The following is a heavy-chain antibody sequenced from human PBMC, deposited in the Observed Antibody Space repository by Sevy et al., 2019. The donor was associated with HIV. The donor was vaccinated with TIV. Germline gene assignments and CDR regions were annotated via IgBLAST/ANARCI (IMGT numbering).Heavy chain of an antibody. CDR1: GFMFSTFG. CDR3: ARDRWCSYTKCHNWFDP. J-gene: IGHJ5*02. D-gene: IGHD2-8*01. CDR2: ISFDGLTE. Sequence: GGSLRLSCGASGFMFSTFGMHWVRQAPGKGPEWVAFISFDGLTEYYADSVKGRFTVSRDNSNNILFLEVNSLRAEDTGVYCCARDRWCSYTKCHNWFDPWGQGTLVTVSS. V-gene: IGHV3-30*02.